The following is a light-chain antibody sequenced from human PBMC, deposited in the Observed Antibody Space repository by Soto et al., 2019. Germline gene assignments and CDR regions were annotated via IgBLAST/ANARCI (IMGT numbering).Light chain of an antibody. CDR3: HQRQSWPRT. J-gene: IGKJ1*01. CDR1: QSISSW. V-gene: IGKV1-5*03. Sequence: KMSRCCSTLSGFVGDRGTITCRASQSISSWLAWYQQKPGKAPKLLIYRAFSLESGVPSRFSGSGSGTDFTLTINDVQSGDFAVYYCHQRQSWPRTFGQGTKV. CDR2: RAF.